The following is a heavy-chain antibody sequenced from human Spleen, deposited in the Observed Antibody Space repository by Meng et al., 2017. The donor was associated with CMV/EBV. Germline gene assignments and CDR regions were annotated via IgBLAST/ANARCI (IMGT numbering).Heavy chain of an antibody. V-gene: IGHV3-23*01. Sequence: GESLKISCAASGFTFSSYAMSWVRQAPGKGLEWVSAISGSGGSTYYADSVKGRFTISRDNSKDTLFLQMNSLKPEDTALYYCARAHIVVVPGADYYYYFGMDVWGQGTTVTVSS. CDR3: ARAHIVVVPGADYYYYFGMDV. CDR1: GFTFSSYA. CDR2: ISGSGGST. D-gene: IGHD2-15*01. J-gene: IGHJ6*02.